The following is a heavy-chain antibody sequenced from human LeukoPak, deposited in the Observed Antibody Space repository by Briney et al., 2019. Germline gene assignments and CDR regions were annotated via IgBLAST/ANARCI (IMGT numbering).Heavy chain of an antibody. CDR3: TSQYYDILTGDSATS. D-gene: IGHD3-9*01. V-gene: IGHV3-73*01. CDR1: GFTFSGSA. CDR2: IRSKANSYAT. J-gene: IGHJ5*02. Sequence: GGSLKLSCAASGFTFSGSAMHWVRQASGKGLEWVGRIRSKANSYATAYVASVKGRFTISRDDSKNTAYLQMNSLKTEDTAVYYCTSQYYDILTGDSATSWGQGTLVTVSS.